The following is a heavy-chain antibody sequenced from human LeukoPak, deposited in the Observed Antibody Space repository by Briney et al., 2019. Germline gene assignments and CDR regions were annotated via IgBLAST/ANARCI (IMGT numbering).Heavy chain of an antibody. D-gene: IGHD6-6*01. J-gene: IGHJ4*02. CDR2: INPNSGGT. CDR1: GYTFTGYY. Sequence: ASVKVSCKASGYTFTGYYMHWVRQAPGQGLEWMGWINPNSGGTNYAQKFQGRVTMTRDTSISTAYMELSRLRSDDTAVYYCASTWYSSSSSTDYWGQGTLVTVSS. V-gene: IGHV1-2*02. CDR3: ASTWYSSSSSTDY.